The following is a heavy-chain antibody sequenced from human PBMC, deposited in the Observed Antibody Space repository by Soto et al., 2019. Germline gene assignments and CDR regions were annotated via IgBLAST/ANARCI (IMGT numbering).Heavy chain of an antibody. V-gene: IGHV3-23*01. CDR1: GFTFSDFA. CDR3: AKDPGNARYFDC. J-gene: IGHJ4*02. CDR2: LNGGGDRP. Sequence: PVGSLRLSCTASGFTFSDFAMSWVRQAPGRGLEWVSTLNGGGDRPKYADSVKGRFTISRDNSKNTLYLQVNSLSADDTALYYCAKDPGNARYFDCWGRGTLVTVSS.